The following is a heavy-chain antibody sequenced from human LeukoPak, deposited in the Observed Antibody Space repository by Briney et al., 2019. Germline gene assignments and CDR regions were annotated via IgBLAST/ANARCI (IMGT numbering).Heavy chain of an antibody. D-gene: IGHD1-26*01. CDR2: IDYSGST. CDR1: GVSISRHY. CDR3: ARDRRRELLHAFDI. V-gene: IGHV4-59*11. J-gene: IGHJ3*02. Sequence: SETLSLTCTVSGVSISRHYWSWIRQPPGKGLEWIAYIDYSGSTNYNPSLKSRVTISVDASKNQFSLKLSSVTAADTAVYHCARDRRRELLHAFDIWGQGTMVTVSS.